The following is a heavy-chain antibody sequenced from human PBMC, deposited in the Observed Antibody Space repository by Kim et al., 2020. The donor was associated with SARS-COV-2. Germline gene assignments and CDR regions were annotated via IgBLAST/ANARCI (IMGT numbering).Heavy chain of an antibody. J-gene: IGHJ2*01. CDR2: FDPEDGET. CDR3: ATAYYYGSGSYYKGWYFDL. CDR1: GYTLTELS. Sequence: ASVKVSCKVSGYTLTELSMHWVRQAPGKGLEWMGGFDPEDGETIYAQKFQGRVTMTEDTSTDTAYMELSSLRSEDTAVYYCATAYYYGSGSYYKGWYFDLWGRGTLVTVSS. V-gene: IGHV1-24*01. D-gene: IGHD3-10*01.